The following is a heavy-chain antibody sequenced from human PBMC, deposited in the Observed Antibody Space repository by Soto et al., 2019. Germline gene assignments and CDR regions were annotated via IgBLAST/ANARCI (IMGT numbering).Heavy chain of an antibody. CDR3: ARSPLSMVRGVITLNYYFDY. CDR1: GGSFSGYY. V-gene: IGHV4-34*01. CDR2: INHSGST. J-gene: IGHJ4*02. Sequence: QVQLQQWGAGLLKPSETLSLTCAVYGGSFSGYYWSWIRQPPGKGLEWIGEINHSGSTNYNPSLKSLVTISVDTSNNQFSLNLGSVTAADTAVFYCARSPLSMVRGVITLNYYFDYWGQGTLVTVSS. D-gene: IGHD3-10*01.